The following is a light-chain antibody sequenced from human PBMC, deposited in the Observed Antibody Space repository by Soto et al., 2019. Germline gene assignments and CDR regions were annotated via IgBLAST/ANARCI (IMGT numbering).Light chain of an antibody. Sequence: DIQMTQSPSSLSTSVGDRVTITCRASHSISNYLSWYQQKPGKAPKLLIYAASSLQSGVPSRFSGSVSGTDFTLTISGLQPADFATYYCQQTYSTPWTFARGTKVEIK. J-gene: IGKJ1*01. CDR3: QQTYSTPWT. CDR2: AAS. CDR1: HSISNY. V-gene: IGKV1-39*01.